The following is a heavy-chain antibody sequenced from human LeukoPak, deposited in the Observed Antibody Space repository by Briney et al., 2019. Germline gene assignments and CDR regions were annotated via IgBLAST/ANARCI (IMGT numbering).Heavy chain of an antibody. CDR3: ARDRCSGGSCYVNYGMDV. Sequence: SVNVSFTASGGTFSSYAISWVRQAPGQGLEWMGGIIPIFGTANYAQKFQGRVTITADESTSTAYMELSSLRSEDTAVYYCARDRCSGGSCYVNYGMDVWGQGTTVTVSS. CDR2: IIPIFGTA. CDR1: GGTFSSYA. V-gene: IGHV1-69*13. J-gene: IGHJ6*02. D-gene: IGHD2-15*01.